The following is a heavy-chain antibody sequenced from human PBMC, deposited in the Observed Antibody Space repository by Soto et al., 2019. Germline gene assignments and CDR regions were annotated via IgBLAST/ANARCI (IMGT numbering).Heavy chain of an antibody. CDR2: IYYSGST. J-gene: IGHJ4*02. V-gene: IGHV4-39*01. D-gene: IGHD3-3*01. Sequence: SETLSLTCTVSGGSISSSSYYWGWIRQPPGKGLEWIGSIYYSGSTYYNPSLKSRVTISVDTSKNQFSLKLSSVTAADTAVYYCARHSPNLEWYWGQGTLVTVSS. CDR1: GGSISSSSYY. CDR3: ARHSPNLEWY.